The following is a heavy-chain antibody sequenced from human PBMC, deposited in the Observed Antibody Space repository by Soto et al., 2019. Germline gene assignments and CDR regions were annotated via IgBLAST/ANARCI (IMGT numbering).Heavy chain of an antibody. D-gene: IGHD2-21*01. V-gene: IGHV1-46*01. CDR3: ARGGAGSPYYFDY. CDR2: IIPSDGST. J-gene: IGHJ4*02. CDR1: GYSFTTYI. Sequence: ASVKVSCKAFGYSFTTYILHWFRLAPGQGLEWMGTIIPSDGSTTYAQKFRGRVTLTRDTSTSTVYMEVSSLMSDDTAIYFCARGGAGSPYYFDYWGQGTLVTVSS.